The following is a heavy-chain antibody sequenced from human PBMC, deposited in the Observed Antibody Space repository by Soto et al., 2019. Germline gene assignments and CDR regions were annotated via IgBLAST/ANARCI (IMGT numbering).Heavy chain of an antibody. CDR2: IYYSGST. CDR1: GGSISSYY. D-gene: IGHD1-1*01. J-gene: IGHJ4*02. Sequence: QVQLQESGPGLVKPSETLSLTCTVSGGSISSYYWSWIRQPPGKGLEWIGYIYYSGSTNYNPSLXRXVXIXXDTSKNQSSLKLSSVTAADTAVYYCARRYGYSFDYWGQGTLVTVSS. V-gene: IGHV4-59*08. CDR3: ARRYGYSFDY.